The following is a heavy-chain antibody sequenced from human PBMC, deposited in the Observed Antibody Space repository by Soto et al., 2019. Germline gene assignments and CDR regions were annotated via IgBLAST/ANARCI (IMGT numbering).Heavy chain of an antibody. CDR1: GFTFSSYG. CDR2: IWYDGSNK. J-gene: IGHJ4*02. D-gene: IGHD5-12*01. CDR3: AKLPLSGYDRPQHFDY. V-gene: IGHV3-33*06. Sequence: HPGGSLRLSCAASGFTFSSYGMHWVRQAPGKGLEWVAVIWYDGSNKYYADSVKGRFTISRDNSKNTLYLQMNSLRAEDTSVYYCAKLPLSGYDRPQHFDYWGQGTLVTVSS.